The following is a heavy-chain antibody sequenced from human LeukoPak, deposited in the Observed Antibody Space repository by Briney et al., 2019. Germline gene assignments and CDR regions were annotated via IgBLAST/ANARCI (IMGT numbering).Heavy chain of an antibody. CDR1: GGSISSYY. V-gene: IGHV4-59*12. CDR3: ARGPTRRSSGSYYSRDY. Sequence: PSETLSLTCTVSGGSISSYYWSWIRQPPGKGLEWIGYIYYSGSTNYNPSLKSRVTISVDTSKNQFSLKLSSVTAADTAVYYCARGPTRRSSGSYYSRDYWGQGTLVTVSS. D-gene: IGHD3-10*01. J-gene: IGHJ4*02. CDR2: IYYSGST.